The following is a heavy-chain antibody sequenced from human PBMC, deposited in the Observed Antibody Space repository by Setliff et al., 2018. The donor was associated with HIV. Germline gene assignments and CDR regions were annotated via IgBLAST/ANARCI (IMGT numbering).Heavy chain of an antibody. CDR3: ARQLSNSLEA. J-gene: IGHJ5*02. Sequence: ASVKVSCKASGYTFTSYGISWVRQAPGQGLEWMGWIGPNNGDTNIPQRFQGRVTMTRDTSINTAYMELSSLRSDDTAVYYCARQLSNSLEAWGQGTLVTVSS. V-gene: IGHV1-18*01. CDR1: GYTFTSYG. CDR2: IGPNNGDT. D-gene: IGHD7-27*01.